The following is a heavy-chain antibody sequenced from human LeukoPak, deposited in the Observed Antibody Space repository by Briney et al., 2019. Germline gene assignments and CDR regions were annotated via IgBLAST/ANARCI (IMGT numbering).Heavy chain of an antibody. V-gene: IGHV1-18*01. CDR1: GYTFTSYG. J-gene: IGHJ4*02. D-gene: IGHD3-22*01. Sequence: VASVKVSCKASGYTFTSYGISWVRQAPGQGLEWMGWISAYNGNTNYAQKLQGRVTMTTDTSTSTAYMELRSLRSDDTAVYYCASDKPYYYDSSGYYGGDYWGQGTLVTVSS. CDR2: ISAYNGNT. CDR3: ASDKPYYYDSSGYYGGDY.